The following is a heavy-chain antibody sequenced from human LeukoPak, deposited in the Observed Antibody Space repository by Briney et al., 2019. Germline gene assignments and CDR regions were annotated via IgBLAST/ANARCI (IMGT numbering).Heavy chain of an antibody. Sequence: GGSLRLSCAGSGFTFSSYSMNWVRQAPGKGLEWVSSISSSSSYIYYSDSVKGRFTVSRDNAKNSLYLQMNSLRAEDTAVYYCARGYTFLTDYPISFDYWGQGTLVTVSS. CDR2: ISSSSSYI. CDR3: ARGYTFLTDYPISFDY. D-gene: IGHD3-9*01. CDR1: GFTFSSYS. V-gene: IGHV3-21*01. J-gene: IGHJ4*02.